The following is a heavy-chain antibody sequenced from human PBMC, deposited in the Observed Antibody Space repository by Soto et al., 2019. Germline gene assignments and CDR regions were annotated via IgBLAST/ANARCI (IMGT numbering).Heavy chain of an antibody. CDR2: ISSRSSYI. CDR3: ARVGGGYQLLHAFDI. J-gene: IGHJ3*02. CDR1: GFTFSSYS. V-gene: IGHV3-21*01. D-gene: IGHD2-2*01. Sequence: GGSLRLSCAASGFTFSSYSMNWVRQAPGKGLEWVSSISSRSSYIYYAVSVKGRFTISRDNAKNSLYLQMNSLRAEDTAVYYCARVGGGYQLLHAFDIWGQGTMVTVSS.